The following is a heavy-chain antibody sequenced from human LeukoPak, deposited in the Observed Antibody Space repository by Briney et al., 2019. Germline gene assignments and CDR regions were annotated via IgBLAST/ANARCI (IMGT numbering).Heavy chain of an antibody. V-gene: IGHV1-69*05. CDR1: GGTFSSYA. D-gene: IGHD3-10*01. CDR3: ARNGIATGPNWFDP. J-gene: IGHJ5*02. Sequence: SVKVSSKTSGGTFSSYAISWVRQAPGQGLEWMGGIIPIFGTANYAQKFQGRVTITTDESTSTAYMELSSLRSEDTAVYYCARNGIATGPNWFDPWGQGTLVTVSS. CDR2: IIPIFGTA.